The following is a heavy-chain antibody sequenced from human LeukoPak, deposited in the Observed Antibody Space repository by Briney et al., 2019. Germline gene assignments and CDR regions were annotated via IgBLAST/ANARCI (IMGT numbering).Heavy chain of an antibody. Sequence: ASVKVSCKASGYTFTSYGISWVRQAPGRGLEWMGWISAYNGNTNYAQKLQGRVTMTTDTSTSTAYMELRSLRSDDTAVYYCARVGYYYDSSGYYYVGGYFDYWRQGTLVTVSS. CDR3: ARVGYYYDSSGYYYVGGYFDY. CDR2: ISAYNGNT. V-gene: IGHV1-18*01. J-gene: IGHJ4*02. CDR1: GYTFTSYG. D-gene: IGHD3-22*01.